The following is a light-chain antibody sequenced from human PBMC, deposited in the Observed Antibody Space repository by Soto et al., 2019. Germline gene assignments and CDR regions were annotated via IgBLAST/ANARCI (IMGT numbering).Light chain of an antibody. Sequence: SALTQPRSVSGSPGQSVSISCTGTSSDVGGYTYVSWYQQHPGKAPKVMIYDVSKRPPGVPDRFSGSKSGNTASLTISGLQSEDEADYYCCSYAGRYTYVFGTGTKVTVL. CDR2: DVS. V-gene: IGLV2-11*01. CDR1: SSDVGGYTY. CDR3: CSYAGRYTYV. J-gene: IGLJ1*01.